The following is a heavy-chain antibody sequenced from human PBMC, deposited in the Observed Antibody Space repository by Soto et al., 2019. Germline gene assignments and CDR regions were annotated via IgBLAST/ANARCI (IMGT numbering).Heavy chain of an antibody. CDR3: ARYSSSFDY. J-gene: IGHJ4*02. D-gene: IGHD6-6*01. Sequence: PSETLSLTCIVSGGSISSSGYYWGWIRQPPGKGLEWIGSIYYSGSTYYNPSLKSRVTISVDTSKKQFSLKLSSVTAADTAVYYCARYSSSFDYGGQGTLVTAPQ. V-gene: IGHV4-39*01. CDR2: IYYSGST. CDR1: GGSISSSGYY.